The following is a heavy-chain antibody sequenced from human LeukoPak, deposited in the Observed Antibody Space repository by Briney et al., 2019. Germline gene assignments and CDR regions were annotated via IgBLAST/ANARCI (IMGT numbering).Heavy chain of an antibody. J-gene: IGHJ6*03. CDR2: ISAYNGNT. CDR1: GYTFTSYG. CDR3: ARALYSYGWGTSYYYYMDV. V-gene: IGHV1-18*01. Sequence: ASVKVSCKASGYTFTSYGISWVRQAPGQGLEWMGWISAYNGNTNYAQKLQGRVTMTTDTSTSTAYMELRSLRSDDTAVYYCARALYSYGWGTSYYYYMDVWGKGTTVTVSS. D-gene: IGHD5-18*01.